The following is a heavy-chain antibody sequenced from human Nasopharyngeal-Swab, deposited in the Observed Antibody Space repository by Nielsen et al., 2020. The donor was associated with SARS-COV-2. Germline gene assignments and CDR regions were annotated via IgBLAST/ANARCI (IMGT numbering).Heavy chain of an antibody. Sequence: GESLKISCAASGFTFTTYATSWVRQAPGKGLEWVSGISISGGHTYYSDSVKGRFTISRDNSKNTLYLQMNRLRAEDTAVYYCARGESGFDPLDCWGQGTLVTVSS. CDR1: GFTFTTYA. J-gene: IGHJ4*02. CDR2: ISISGGHT. V-gene: IGHV3-23*01. D-gene: IGHD3-3*01. CDR3: ARGESGFDPLDC.